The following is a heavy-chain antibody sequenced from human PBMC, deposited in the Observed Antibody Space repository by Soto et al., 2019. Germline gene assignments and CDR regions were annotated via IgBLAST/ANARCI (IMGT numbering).Heavy chain of an antibody. CDR3: ARPLGWRDAFDI. Sequence: EVQLVESGGGLVQPGGSLRLSCAASGLTFNTYWMSWVRQAPGKGLEWVANIKQEGNDKYYVDSVKGRFILSIDNAKKLLYLQMHSLRAEDTAVYFCARPLGWRDAFDIWGQGTMVTVSS. CDR1: GLTFNTYW. CDR2: IKQEGNDK. D-gene: IGHD6-19*01. V-gene: IGHV3-7*01. J-gene: IGHJ3*02.